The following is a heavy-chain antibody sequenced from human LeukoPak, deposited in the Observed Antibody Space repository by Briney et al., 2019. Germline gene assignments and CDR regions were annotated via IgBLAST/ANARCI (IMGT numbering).Heavy chain of an antibody. CDR3: ARDYYDSSGPSDAFDI. CDR1: GFTFDDYG. D-gene: IGHD3-22*01. J-gene: IGHJ3*02. Sequence: GGSLRLSCAASGFTFDDYGMSWVRQAPGKGLEWVSGINWNGGSTGYADSVKGRFTISRDNAKNSLYLQMNSLRAEDTALYHCARDYYDSSGPSDAFDIWGQGTMVTVSS. CDR2: INWNGGST. V-gene: IGHV3-20*01.